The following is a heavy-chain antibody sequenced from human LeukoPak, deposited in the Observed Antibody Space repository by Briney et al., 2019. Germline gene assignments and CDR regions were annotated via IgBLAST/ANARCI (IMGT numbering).Heavy chain of an antibody. D-gene: IGHD3-22*01. CDR3: ARHFPRDSSGNDAFDI. CDR1: GGSINNYY. J-gene: IGHJ3*02. Sequence: SETLSLTCTVSGGSINNYYCSWIRQPPGKGLEGIAFIYSSGSTNYNPSLKSRVTISIDTSKNEVSLKLSSVTAADTAVYYCARHFPRDSSGNDAFDIWGLGTTVTVSS. CDR2: IYSSGST. V-gene: IGHV4-59*08.